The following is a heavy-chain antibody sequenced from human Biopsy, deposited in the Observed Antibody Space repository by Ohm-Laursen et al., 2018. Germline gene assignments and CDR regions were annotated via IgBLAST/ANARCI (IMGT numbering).Heavy chain of an antibody. V-gene: IGHV4-34*01. CDR3: ARAVDYYDPYYYYGLDV. Sequence: GTLSLTCAVYGGSFSGYYWSWIRQPPGKGLEWIGEINHRGSTNYNPSLKSRVTISVDTSKNQFSLKLRSVTAADTAVYYCARAVDYYDPYYYYGLDVWGQGTTVTVSS. CDR1: GGSFSGYY. CDR2: INHRGST. D-gene: IGHD3-16*01. J-gene: IGHJ6*02.